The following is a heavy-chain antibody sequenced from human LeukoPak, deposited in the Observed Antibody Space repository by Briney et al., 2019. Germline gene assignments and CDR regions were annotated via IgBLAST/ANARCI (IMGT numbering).Heavy chain of an antibody. CDR2: ISAYNGNT. CDR3: ARELGYSSSWYPNYYYYYGMDV. V-gene: IGHV1-18*01. J-gene: IGHJ6*02. Sequence: ASVKVSCKASGYTFTSYGISWVRQAPGQGLEWMGWISAYNGNTNYAQKLQGRVTMTTDTSTSTAYMELRSLRSDDTAVYYCARELGYSSSWYPNYYYYYGMDVWGQGNTVTVSS. D-gene: IGHD6-13*01. CDR1: GYTFTSYG.